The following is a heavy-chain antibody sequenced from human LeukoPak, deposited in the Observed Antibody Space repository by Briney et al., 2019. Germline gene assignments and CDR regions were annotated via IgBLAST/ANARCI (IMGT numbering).Heavy chain of an antibody. CDR3: ARDRAARPEAWFDP. Sequence: GGSLRLSCAASGFTFSSYSMNWVRQAPGKGLEWVSSISSSSSYIYYADSVKGRFTISRDNAKNSLYLQMNSLRAEDTAVYYCARDRAARPEAWFDPWGQGTLVTVSS. V-gene: IGHV3-21*01. CDR2: ISSSSSYI. J-gene: IGHJ5*02. D-gene: IGHD6-6*01. CDR1: GFTFSSYS.